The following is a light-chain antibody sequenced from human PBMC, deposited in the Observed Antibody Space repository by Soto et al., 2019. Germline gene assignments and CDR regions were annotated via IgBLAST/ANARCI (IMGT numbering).Light chain of an antibody. V-gene: IGKV3-11*01. J-gene: IGKJ5*01. CDR3: QQRSNWPPN. CDR1: QSVSSY. Sequence: ELVVTQSPATLSLSPGERATLSCRASQSVSSYLAWYQQKPGQAPRILIYDESNRATGIPARLSGSGSGTDFNLTISSLEPEDFAVYYCQQRSNWPPNFGQGTRLEIK. CDR2: DES.